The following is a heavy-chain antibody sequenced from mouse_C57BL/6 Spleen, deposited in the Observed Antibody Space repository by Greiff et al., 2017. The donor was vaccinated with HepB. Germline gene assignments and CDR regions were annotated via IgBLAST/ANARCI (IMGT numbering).Heavy chain of an antibody. J-gene: IGHJ4*01. D-gene: IGHD2-4*01. CDR2: ISSGGDYI. CDR1: GFTFSSYA. V-gene: IGHV5-9-1*02. Sequence: EVRLVESGEGLVKPGGSLKLSCAASGFTFSSYAMSWVRQTPEKRLEWVAYISSGGDYIYYADTVKGRFTISRDNARNTLYLQMSSLKSEDTAMYYCTRCYDYDDGGYAMDYWGQRTSVTVSS. CDR3: TRCYDYDDGGYAMDY.